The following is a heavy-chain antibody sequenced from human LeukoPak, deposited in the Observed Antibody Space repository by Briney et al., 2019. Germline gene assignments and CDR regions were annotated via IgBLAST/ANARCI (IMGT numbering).Heavy chain of an antibody. V-gene: IGHV4-39*01. CDR2: IYYSGST. Sequence: SETLSLTXTVSGGSISSSSYYWGWIRQPPGKGLEWIGSIYYSGSTYYNPSPKSRVTISVDTSKNQFSLKLSSVTAADTAMYYCARHPSMTTVVMDVWGKGTTVTVSS. D-gene: IGHD4-23*01. J-gene: IGHJ6*04. CDR1: GGSISSSSYY. CDR3: ARHPSMTTVVMDV.